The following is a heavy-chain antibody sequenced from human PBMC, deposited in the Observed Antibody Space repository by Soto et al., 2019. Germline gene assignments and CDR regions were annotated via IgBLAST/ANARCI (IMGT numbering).Heavy chain of an antibody. D-gene: IGHD1-20*01. CDR1: GGSISSGGDL. CDR2: IYYSGST. V-gene: IGHV4-30-4*01. J-gene: IGHJ6*02. Sequence: QVQLQESGPGLVKPSQTLSLTCTVSGGSISSGGDLWTWIPQPPGKGLEWIGYIYYSGSTYYNPSLKSRLTMSVDTSKNQFSLKLSSVTAADTAVYYCARDRAKWKDYYYYGMDVWGQGTTVTVSS. CDR3: ARDRAKWKDYYYYGMDV.